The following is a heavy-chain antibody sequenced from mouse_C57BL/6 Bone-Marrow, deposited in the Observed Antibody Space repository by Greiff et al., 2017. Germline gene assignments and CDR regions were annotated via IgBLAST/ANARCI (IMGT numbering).Heavy chain of an antibody. D-gene: IGHD2-4*01. CDR3: ARESIYYDYDGGGY. V-gene: IGHV1-81*01. Sequence: VQRVESGAELARPGASVKLSCKASGYTFTSYGISWVKQRTGQGLEWIGEIYPRSGNTYYNEKIKGKATLTADKTSSTAYMELRSLTSEDSAVYFCARESIYYDYDGGGYWGQGTTLTVSS. CDR1: GYTFTSYG. CDR2: IYPRSGNT. J-gene: IGHJ2*01.